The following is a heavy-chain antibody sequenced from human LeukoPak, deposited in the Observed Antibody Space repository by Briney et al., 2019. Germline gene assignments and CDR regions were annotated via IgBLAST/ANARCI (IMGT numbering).Heavy chain of an antibody. D-gene: IGHD3-10*01. V-gene: IGHV3-21*01. CDR2: ISSSSSYI. Sequence: PGGSLRLSCAASGFTFSSYSMNWVRQAPGKGLEWVSSISSSSSYIYYADSVKGRFTISRDNAKNSLYLQMNSLRAEDTAVYYCARDRDTMVRGARWFDPWGQGTLVTVSS. CDR3: ARDRDTMVRGARWFDP. J-gene: IGHJ5*02. CDR1: GFTFSSYS.